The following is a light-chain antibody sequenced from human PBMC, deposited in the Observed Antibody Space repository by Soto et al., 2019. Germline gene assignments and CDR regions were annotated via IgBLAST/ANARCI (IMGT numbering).Light chain of an antibody. CDR1: QSVSNN. CDR3: QRHIHSFPWT. Sequence: EIVMTQSPATLSVSPGERATLSCRASQSVSNNLAWYQQKPGQAPRLLIYGASTRATGIPARFSGSGSETEFTLTISSLQSEDFAGYDCQRHIHSFPWTFGQGTKVDIK. V-gene: IGKV3-15*01. CDR2: GAS. J-gene: IGKJ1*01.